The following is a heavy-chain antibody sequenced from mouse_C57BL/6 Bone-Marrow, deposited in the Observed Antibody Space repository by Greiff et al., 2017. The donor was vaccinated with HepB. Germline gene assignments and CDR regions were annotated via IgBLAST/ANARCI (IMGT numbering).Heavy chain of an antibody. CDR2: IYPSDSET. J-gene: IGHJ4*01. V-gene: IGHV1-61*01. CDR1: GYTFTSYW. Sequence: QVQLQQPGAELVRPGSSVKLSCKASGYTFTSYWMDWVKQRPGQGLEWIGNIYPSDSETHYNQKFKDKATLTVDKSSSTAYMQLSSLTSEDTAVYYCTTTYDGYYDYYAMDYWGQGTSVTVSS. D-gene: IGHD2-3*01. CDR3: TTTYDGYYDYYAMDY.